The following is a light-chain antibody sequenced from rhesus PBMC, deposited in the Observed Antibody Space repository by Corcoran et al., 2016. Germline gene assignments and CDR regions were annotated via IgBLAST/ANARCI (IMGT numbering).Light chain of an antibody. V-gene: IGKV1-32*05. J-gene: IGKJ1*01. CDR3: QRYKTLPWT. CDR2: YTD. CDR1: QDIGSS. Sequence: DIQMTQSPSSLSASVGDRVSVTCRASQDIGSSLTWYQQKPGKAPKLLIFYTDRLELGVPARFSGSGDGTEFTLTISSLQPEDFAIYYCQRYKTLPWTFGQGTTVEIK.